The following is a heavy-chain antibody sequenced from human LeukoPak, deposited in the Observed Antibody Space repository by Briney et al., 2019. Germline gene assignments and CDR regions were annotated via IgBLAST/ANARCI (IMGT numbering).Heavy chain of an antibody. Sequence: GALRLSCAASGFTFSSYAMSWVRQAPGKGLEWVSAISGSGGSTYYADSVKGRFTISRDNSKSTLYLQMNSLRAEDTAVYYCARDGHSGFDAFDIWGQGTMVTVSS. CDR3: ARDGHSGFDAFDI. J-gene: IGHJ3*02. CDR1: GFTFSSYA. D-gene: IGHD2-15*01. V-gene: IGHV3-23*01. CDR2: ISGSGGST.